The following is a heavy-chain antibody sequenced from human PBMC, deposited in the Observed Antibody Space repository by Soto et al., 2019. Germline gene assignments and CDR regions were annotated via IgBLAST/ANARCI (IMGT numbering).Heavy chain of an antibody. CDR1: GYTFTSYA. J-gene: IGHJ4*02. D-gene: IGHD3-3*01. Sequence: QVQLVQSGAEVKKPGASVKVSCKASGYTFTSYAMHWVRQAPGQRLEWMGWINAGNGSTKYSQKFQGRVTITRDTSASTAYMELSSLRSEDTAVYYCARAMDFWSGYGFDYWGQGTLVTVSS. V-gene: IGHV1-3*01. CDR3: ARAMDFWSGYGFDY. CDR2: INAGNGST.